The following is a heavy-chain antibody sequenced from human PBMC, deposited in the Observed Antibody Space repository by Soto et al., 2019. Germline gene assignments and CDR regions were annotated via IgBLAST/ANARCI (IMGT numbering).Heavy chain of an antibody. CDR2: IFHDGTA. V-gene: IGHV4-4*02. J-gene: IGHJ4*02. CDR1: GVSISSGNW. D-gene: IGHD3-10*01. Sequence: SETLSLTCAVSGVSISSGNWWTWVRQSPQRGLEYIGEIFHDGTANYYPSFERRVAISVDTSKNQFSLKLTSVTAADTAIYFCAILVYDTRLNYMYFDFRGQATLVTVSS. CDR3: AILVYDTRLNYMYFDF.